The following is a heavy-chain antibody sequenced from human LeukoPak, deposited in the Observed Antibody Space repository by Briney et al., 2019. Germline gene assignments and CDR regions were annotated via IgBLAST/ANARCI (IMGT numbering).Heavy chain of an antibody. V-gene: IGHV3-23*01. J-gene: IGHJ4*02. Sequence: GGSLRLSCAASGFTFSSYAMSWFRQAPGKGLEWVSAISGSGYSTYYADSVKGRFTISRDNSKNTLYLQMNSLRAEDTAVYYCAKGDGYNYGYGDYWGQGTLVTVSS. CDR3: AKGDGYNYGYGDY. CDR2: ISGSGYST. D-gene: IGHD5-18*01. CDR1: GFTFSSYA.